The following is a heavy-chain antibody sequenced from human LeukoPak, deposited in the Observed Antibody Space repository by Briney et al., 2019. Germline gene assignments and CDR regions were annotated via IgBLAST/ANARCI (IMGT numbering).Heavy chain of an antibody. CDR1: GGSISSYY. J-gene: IGHJ4*02. CDR2: IYYSGST. V-gene: IGHV4-59*01. Sequence: SETLSLTCTVSGGSISSYYWSWIRQPPGKGLEWTGYIYYSGSTNYNPSLKSRVTISVDTSKNQFSLKLSSVTAADTAVYYCARVTAYYDILTGYYRTGDFDYWGQGTLVTVSS. CDR3: ARVTAYYDILTGYYRTGDFDY. D-gene: IGHD3-9*01.